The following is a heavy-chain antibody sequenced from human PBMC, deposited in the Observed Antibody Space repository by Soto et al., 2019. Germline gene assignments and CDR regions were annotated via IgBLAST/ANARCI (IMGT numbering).Heavy chain of an antibody. Sequence: GGSLRLSCAASGFTVSSNYMSWVRQAPGKGLEWVSVIYSGGSTYYADSVKGRFTISRDNSKNTLYPQMNSLRAEDTAVYYCARVLFLEYYFDYWGQGTLVTVSS. CDR1: GFTVSSNY. D-gene: IGHD3-10*01. J-gene: IGHJ4*02. V-gene: IGHV3-53*01. CDR3: ARVLFLEYYFDY. CDR2: IYSGGST.